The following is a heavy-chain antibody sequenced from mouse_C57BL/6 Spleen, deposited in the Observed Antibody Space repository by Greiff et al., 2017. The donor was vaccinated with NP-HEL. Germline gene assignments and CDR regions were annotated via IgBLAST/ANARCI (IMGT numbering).Heavy chain of an antibody. CDR2: IDPSDSYT. Sequence: VQLQQPGAELVKPGASVKLSCKASGYTFTSYWMQWVKQRPGQGLEWIGEIDPSDSYTNYNQKFKGKATLTVDTSSSTAYMQLSSLTSEDSAVYYCARRGAIYDGYSPYAMDYWGQGTSVTVSS. J-gene: IGHJ4*01. D-gene: IGHD2-3*01. CDR3: ARRGAIYDGYSPYAMDY. V-gene: IGHV1-50*01. CDR1: GYTFTSYW.